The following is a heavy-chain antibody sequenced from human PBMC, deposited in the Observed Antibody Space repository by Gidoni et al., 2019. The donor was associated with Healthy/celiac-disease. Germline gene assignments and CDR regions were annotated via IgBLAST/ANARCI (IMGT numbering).Heavy chain of an antibody. J-gene: IGHJ3*02. Sequence: QVQLQESGSGPVKPSQTLSLTCTVSGGFISSGSYYWRWLRQPPGKGLKWIGRMYTSGSTNYNPSLKSRVTISVDTSKNQFSLKLSSVTAADTAVYYCATAFLGLEMATIGDAFDIWGQGTMVTVSS. CDR1: GGFISSGSYY. D-gene: IGHD5-12*01. CDR3: ATAFLGLEMATIGDAFDI. CDR2: MYTSGST. V-gene: IGHV4-61*02.